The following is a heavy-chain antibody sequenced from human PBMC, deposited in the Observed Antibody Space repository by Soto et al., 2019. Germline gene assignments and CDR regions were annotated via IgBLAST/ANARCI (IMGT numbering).Heavy chain of an antibody. D-gene: IGHD3-9*01. CDR1: GFSFGSYW. CDR2: IKEDGREK. CDR3: AKDRTELVWYFDL. V-gene: IGHV3-7*05. J-gene: IGHJ2*01. Sequence: GGSLRLSCATSGFSFGSYWMTWIRQAPGKGLEWVANIKEDGREKNYVDSVKGRFTISRGNSKNTLYLQMNSLRAEDTAVYYCAKDRTELVWYFDLWGRGTLVTVSS.